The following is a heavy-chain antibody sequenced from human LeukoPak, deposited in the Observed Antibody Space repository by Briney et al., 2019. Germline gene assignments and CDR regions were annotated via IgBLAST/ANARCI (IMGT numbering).Heavy chain of an antibody. CDR2: ISPSSGGP. V-gene: IGHV1-2*02. CDR1: GYTFTGYY. Sequence: ASVKVSCKASGYTFTGYYMHRVRQAPGQGLEWMGWISPSSGGPKYAQKFQGRVTLTRDTSISTAYMDLSSLKSDDTAVYYCARGYKVATETSDYWGQGTLVTVSS. J-gene: IGHJ4*02. CDR3: ARGYKVATETSDY. D-gene: IGHD5-12*01.